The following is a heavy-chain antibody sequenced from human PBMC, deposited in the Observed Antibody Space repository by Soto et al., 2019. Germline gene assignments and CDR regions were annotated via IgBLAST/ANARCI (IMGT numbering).Heavy chain of an antibody. V-gene: IGHV3-11*01. CDR3: AKDRGYSYGWDYFDY. CDR2: IDFRSNSI. Sequence: PGGSLRLSCAASGFSFSDYYMSWIRQAPGKGLEWVSYIDFRSNSIYYADSVKGRFTISRDNAKDSLYLQMNSLRAEDTAVYYCAKDRGYSYGWDYFDYWGQGTLVTVSS. D-gene: IGHD5-18*01. J-gene: IGHJ4*02. CDR1: GFSFSDYY.